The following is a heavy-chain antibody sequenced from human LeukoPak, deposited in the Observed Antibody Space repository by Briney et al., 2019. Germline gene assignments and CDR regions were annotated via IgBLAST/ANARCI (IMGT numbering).Heavy chain of an antibody. CDR2: IDSSGGYM. CDR1: GFTFSSYS. J-gene: IGHJ4*02. V-gene: IGHV3-21*06. Sequence: PGASLRLSCAASGFTFSSYSMNWARQAPEKGLEWVSSIDSSGGYMFYADSVKGRFIISRDNAKDSLYLQMNSLRVEDTAVYYCLRGDRRDYWGQGTLVTVSS. CDR3: LRGDRRDY.